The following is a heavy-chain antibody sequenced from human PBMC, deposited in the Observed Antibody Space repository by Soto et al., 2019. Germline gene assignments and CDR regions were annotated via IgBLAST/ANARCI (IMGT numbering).Heavy chain of an antibody. V-gene: IGHV3-48*02. D-gene: IGHD3-3*01. CDR1: GFTFSSYS. Sequence: GGSLRLSCAASGFTFSSYSMNWVRQAPGKGLEWVSYISSSSTIYYADSVKGRFTISRDNAKNSLYLQMNSLRDEDTAVYYCASITILGNDYWGQGTLVTVSS. CDR3: ASITILGNDY. J-gene: IGHJ4*02. CDR2: ISSSSTI.